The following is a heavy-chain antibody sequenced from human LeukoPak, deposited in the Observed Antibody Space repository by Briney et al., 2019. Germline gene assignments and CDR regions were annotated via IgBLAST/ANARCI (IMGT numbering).Heavy chain of an antibody. CDR2: ISGSGGST. CDR1: GFTFSSYA. J-gene: IGHJ4*02. Sequence: GGSLRLSCAASGFTFSSYAMSWVRQAPGKGLEWVSAISGSGGSTYYADSVKGRFTISRDNSKNTLYLQMNSLRAEDTAVYYCAKGMYYYDSSGTFDYWGQGTLVTVSS. D-gene: IGHD3-22*01. CDR3: AKGMYYYDSSGTFDY. V-gene: IGHV3-23*01.